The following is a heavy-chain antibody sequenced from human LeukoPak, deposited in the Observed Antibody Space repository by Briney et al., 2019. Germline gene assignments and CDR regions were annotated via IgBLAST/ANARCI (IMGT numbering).Heavy chain of an antibody. V-gene: IGHV5-51*01. D-gene: IGHD2-21*02. CDR1: GYTFTSYW. Sequence: GESLKISCKGSGYTFTSYWIGWVRQMPGKGLEWMGVIYPGDSDTRYSPSFQGQVTISADKSISTAYLQWSSLKASDTAMYYCARTLAYCGGDCYATYWFDPWGQGTLVTVSS. CDR3: ARTLAYCGGDCYATYWFDP. J-gene: IGHJ5*02. CDR2: IYPGDSDT.